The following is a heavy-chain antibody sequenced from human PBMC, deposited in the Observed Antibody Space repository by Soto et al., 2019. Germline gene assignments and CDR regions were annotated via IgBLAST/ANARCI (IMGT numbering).Heavy chain of an antibody. J-gene: IGHJ4*02. D-gene: IGHD6-6*01. Sequence: GGSLRLSCTASGFTFGDYAMSWFRQAPGKWLEWVGFIRSKAYGGTTEYAASVKGRFTISRDVSKSIAYMQMNSLKTEDTAVYYCTRDLPPPFSNNLESIADSNNLGYWGQGTLVTVSS. V-gene: IGHV3-49*03. CDR3: TRDLPPPFSNNLESIADSNNLGY. CDR1: GFTFGDYA. CDR2: IRSKAYGGTT.